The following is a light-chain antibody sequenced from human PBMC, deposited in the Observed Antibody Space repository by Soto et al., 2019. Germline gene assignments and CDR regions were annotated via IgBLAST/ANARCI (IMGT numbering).Light chain of an antibody. CDR1: GSDVGGYNY. V-gene: IGLV2-14*01. CDR3: SSYTSASTPLV. Sequence: QSALTQPASVSGSPGQSITISCTGTGSDVGGYNYVSWYLQHPGKAPKVMIYDVSNRPSGVSNRFSGSKSGNTASLTISGLQAEDEADYYCSSYTSASTPLVFGGGTKLTVL. J-gene: IGLJ2*01. CDR2: DVS.